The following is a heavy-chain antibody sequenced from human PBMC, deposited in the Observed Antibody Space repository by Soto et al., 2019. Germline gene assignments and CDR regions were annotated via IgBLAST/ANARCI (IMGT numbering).Heavy chain of an antibody. V-gene: IGHV3-30*02. Sequence: HPXGPLPLTCTPAGFTFSNYGMHWVRQAAGKGLEWVAFVWLDGSNKYYADSVRDRFTISRANSKTTVYLQMNSLRADDTAVYHCAPQGFDYWGQGTMVTVFS. CDR1: GFTFSNYG. CDR2: VWLDGSNK. J-gene: IGHJ4*02. CDR3: APQGFDY.